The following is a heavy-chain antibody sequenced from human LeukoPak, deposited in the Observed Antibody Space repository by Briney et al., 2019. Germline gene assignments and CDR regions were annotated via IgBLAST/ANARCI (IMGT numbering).Heavy chain of an antibody. D-gene: IGHD3-22*01. V-gene: IGHV3-23*01. CDR3: AKRVVDGYYDDSGYYHCYYGLDV. Sequence: PGGSLRLSCAASGFTFSSYSMNWVRQAPGKGLEWVTSISNSGDTTFYADSVRGRFTISRDNSKNTLYLQMNSLTAEDTAVYYCAKRVVDGYYDDSGYYHCYYGLDVWGQGTTVTVSS. J-gene: IGHJ6*02. CDR1: GFTFSSYS. CDR2: ISNSGDTT.